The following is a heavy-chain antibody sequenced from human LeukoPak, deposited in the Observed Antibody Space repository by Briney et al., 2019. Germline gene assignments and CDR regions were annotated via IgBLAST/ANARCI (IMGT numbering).Heavy chain of an antibody. J-gene: IGHJ4*02. CDR1: GFTLRDYY. V-gene: IGHV3-11*06. CDR2: MRRSSSYT. D-gene: IGHD3-9*01. Sequence: TGQSLTLAWSVAGFTLRDYYVSGTGQAPGEGREGVSYMRRSSSYTNYVGSVKGQLTISRDNAKDSLNLQMNSRRGEDTAVYYCARDKRDFDWLRWDHFDYWGQGTLVTVSS. CDR3: ARDKRDFDWLRWDHFDY.